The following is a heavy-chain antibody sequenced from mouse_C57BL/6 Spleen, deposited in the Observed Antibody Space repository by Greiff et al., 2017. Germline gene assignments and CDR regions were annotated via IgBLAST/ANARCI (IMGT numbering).Heavy chain of an antibody. CDR2: ISNGGGST. V-gene: IGHV5-12*01. CDR1: GFTFSDYY. D-gene: IGHD1-1*01. J-gene: IGHJ2*01. Sequence: EVMLVESGGGLVQPGGSLKLSCAASGFTFSDYYMYWVRQTPEKRLEWVAYISNGGGSTYYPDTVKGRFTISRDNAKNTLYLQISRLKSEDTAMYYCARRAVLYYFDYWGQGTTLTVSA. CDR3: ARRAVLYYFDY.